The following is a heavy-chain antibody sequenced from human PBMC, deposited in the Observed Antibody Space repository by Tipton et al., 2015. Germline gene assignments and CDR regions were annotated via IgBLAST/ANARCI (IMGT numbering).Heavy chain of an antibody. CDR3: ARDPRDGYGHFDL. V-gene: IGHV4-4*07. D-gene: IGHD5-18*01. CDR1: GGSISGSH. Sequence: GLVKPSETLSLPCIVSGGSISGSHWYWFRQPAGRGLEWIGGVSTSGNTNYNSSLKSRLTTSVDTSKNQFSLRLTSVTAADTALYYCARDPRDGYGHFDLWGQGTLVTVSS. J-gene: IGHJ4*02. CDR2: VSTSGNT.